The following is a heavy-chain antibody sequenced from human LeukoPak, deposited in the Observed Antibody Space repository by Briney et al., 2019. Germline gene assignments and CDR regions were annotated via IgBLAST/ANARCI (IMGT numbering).Heavy chain of an antibody. CDR2: ITDRGGDT. J-gene: IGHJ4*02. Sequence: GGSLRLSCTFSGLTFRSYWMNWVRQAPGKGLEWVSAITDRGGDTYYADSVKGRFTISRDNSKNMLYLQMNSLRAEDTAVYYCAKGYRGNYDYWGQGTLVTVSS. D-gene: IGHD1-26*01. V-gene: IGHV3-23*01. CDR1: GLTFRSYW. CDR3: AKGYRGNYDY.